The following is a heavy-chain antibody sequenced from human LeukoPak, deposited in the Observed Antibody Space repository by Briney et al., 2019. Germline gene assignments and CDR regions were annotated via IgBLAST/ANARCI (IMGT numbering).Heavy chain of an antibody. Sequence: GSLRLSCVASGXXFRXYWMSXVRQAPGKXLDXXANINQDGTEKYYAHSVKGRFTISRDNAKNSLYLQMNSLRAEDTAVYYCARVFLDSSGTFDYWGQGTLVTVSS. CDR3: ARVFLDSSGTFDY. V-gene: IGHV3-7*01. CDR1: GXXFRXYW. D-gene: IGHD6-25*01. CDR2: INQDGTEK. J-gene: IGHJ4*02.